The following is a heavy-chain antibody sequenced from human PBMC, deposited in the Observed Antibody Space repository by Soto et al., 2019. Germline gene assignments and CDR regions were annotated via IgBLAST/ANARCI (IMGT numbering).Heavy chain of an antibody. CDR1: GYSFTTYA. Sequence: ASVKVSCKASGYSFTTYAMPWVRQAPGQRLEWMAWINGGNGNTKYSQKFQDRVTITRDTSASIAYMELSSLRSEDTAVYYCARGKGMEENYYYHGMDVWGQGTTVTVS. CDR3: ARGKGMEENYYYHGMDV. V-gene: IGHV1-3*01. D-gene: IGHD1-1*01. CDR2: INGGNGNT. J-gene: IGHJ6*02.